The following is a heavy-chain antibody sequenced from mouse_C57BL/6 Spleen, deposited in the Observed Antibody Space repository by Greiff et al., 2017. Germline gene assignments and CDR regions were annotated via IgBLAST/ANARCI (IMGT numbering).Heavy chain of an antibody. CDR1: GYAFTNYL. Sequence: QVQLQQSGAELVRPGTSVKVSCKASGYAFTNYLIEWVKQRPGQGLEWIGVINPGSGGTNYNEKFKGKATLTADKSSSTAYMQLSSLTSEDSAVYFCASRKYYGNYEAWFAYWGQGTLVTVSA. V-gene: IGHV1-54*01. CDR3: ASRKYYGNYEAWFAY. CDR2: INPGSGGT. D-gene: IGHD2-1*01. J-gene: IGHJ3*01.